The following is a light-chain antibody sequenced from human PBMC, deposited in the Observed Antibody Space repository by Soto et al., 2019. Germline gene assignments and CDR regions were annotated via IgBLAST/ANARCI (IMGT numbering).Light chain of an antibody. CDR2: GAS. V-gene: IGKV3-20*01. J-gene: IGKJ5*01. Sequence: IVLTQSPDTLYLAPGEGATLYCSFSQTVIRNYLAWHQQKPGQTPRLLVYGASSRATGIPDRFSGSGSGTDFTLTISRLEPEDFAVYYCQQHGTSPITFGQGTRLEIK. CDR3: QQHGTSPIT. CDR1: QTVIRNY.